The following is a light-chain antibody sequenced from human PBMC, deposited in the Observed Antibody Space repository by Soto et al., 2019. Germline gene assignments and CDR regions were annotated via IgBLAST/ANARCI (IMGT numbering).Light chain of an antibody. V-gene: IGLV4-69*01. CDR1: SGHSSYA. Sequence: QPVLTQSPSASASLGASVKLTCTLSSGHSSYAIAWHQQQPEKGPRYLMKLNSDGSHIKGDGIPDRFSGSSSGAERYLTSSSLQSEDEADYYCSSYTTSTTPGVLFGGGTKLTVL. CDR2: LNSDGSH. CDR3: SSYTTSTTPGVL. J-gene: IGLJ2*01.